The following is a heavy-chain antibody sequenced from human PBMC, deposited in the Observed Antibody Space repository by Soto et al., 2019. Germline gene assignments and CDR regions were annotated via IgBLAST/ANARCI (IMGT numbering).Heavy chain of an antibody. CDR3: ARISYWVKDY. D-gene: IGHD2-8*02. CDR2: FYYTGTT. Sequence: PXETLSLTGPVSGGSLSSGSYYWSWIRQPPGKGLEWIGYFYYTGTTKYNPSLESRVTISADTSKNQFSLNLTSVTAADTAVYYCARISYWVKDYWGQGALVTVYS. V-gene: IGHV4-61*01. J-gene: IGHJ4*02. CDR1: GGSLSSGSYY.